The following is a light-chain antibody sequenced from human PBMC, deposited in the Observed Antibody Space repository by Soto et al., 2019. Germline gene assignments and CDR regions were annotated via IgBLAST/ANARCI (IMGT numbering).Light chain of an antibody. CDR1: QSVARSY. V-gene: IGKV3D-7*01. J-gene: IGKJ1*01. Sequence: ETVLKQSPGTLSLSPGEKATLSFRASQSVARSYVAWYQQKPGQAPRVLIYSASSRATGIPDRFSGSGSGTDFTLTISSLQPEDFAVYYCQQDYNLLFGQGTKVDI. CDR3: QQDYNLL. CDR2: SAS.